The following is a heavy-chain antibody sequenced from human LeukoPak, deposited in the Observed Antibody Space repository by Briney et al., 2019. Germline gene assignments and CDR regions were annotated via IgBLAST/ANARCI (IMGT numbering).Heavy chain of an antibody. CDR3: ARAEGWLQSNYFDY. V-gene: IGHV3-7*01. CDR1: GFTFSSYW. CDR2: IKQDGSEK. Sequence: GGSLRLSCAASGFTFSSYWMSWVRQAPGKGLEWVANIKQDGSEKYYVDSVKGRFTISRDNAKNSLYLQMNSLRAEDTAVYYCARAEGWLQSNYFDYWGQGTLVTVSS. J-gene: IGHJ4*02. D-gene: IGHD5-24*01.